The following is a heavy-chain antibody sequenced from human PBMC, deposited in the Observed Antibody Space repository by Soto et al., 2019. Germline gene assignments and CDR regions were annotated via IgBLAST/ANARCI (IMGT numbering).Heavy chain of an antibody. D-gene: IGHD6-13*01. CDR3: ARVQQQLVQNYYYYYYMDV. V-gene: IGHV3-66*01. CDR2: IYSGGST. Sequence: GGSLRLSCAASGFTVSSNYMSWVRQAPGKGLEWVSVIYSGGSTYYADSVKGRFTISRDNSKNPLYLQMNSLRAEDTAVYYCARVQQQLVQNYYYYYYMDVWVKGTTVTVSS. J-gene: IGHJ6*03. CDR1: GFTVSSNY.